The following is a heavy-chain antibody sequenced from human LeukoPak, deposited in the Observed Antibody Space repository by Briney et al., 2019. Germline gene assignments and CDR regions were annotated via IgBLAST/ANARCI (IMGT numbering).Heavy chain of an antibody. Sequence: PSETLSLTCAVYGGSFSGYYWSWIRQPPGKGLEWIGEINHSGSTNYNPSLKSRVTISVDTSKNQFSLKLSSVTAADTAVYHCARGRPAARPAAFDIWGQGTMVTVSS. J-gene: IGHJ3*02. CDR2: INHSGST. CDR1: GGSFSGYY. D-gene: IGHD6-6*01. CDR3: ARGRPAARPAAFDI. V-gene: IGHV4-34*01.